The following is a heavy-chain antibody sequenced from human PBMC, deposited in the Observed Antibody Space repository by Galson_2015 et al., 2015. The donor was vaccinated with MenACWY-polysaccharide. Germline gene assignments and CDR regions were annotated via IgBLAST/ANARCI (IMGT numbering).Heavy chain of an antibody. D-gene: IGHD1-26*01. V-gene: IGHV4-61*01. CDR3: VRESTYSGSFGWFDP. CDR1: GCSLTGDNDY. Sequence: ATLSLTCTVSGCSLTGDNDYWRWRRRPPRRVLERIGYMSYSGRGNSNPSLKSRVTVFIDTSTKQFSLRLTSVTAADTAMYYCVRESTYSGSFGWFDPWGQGTLVTVSS. J-gene: IGHJ5*02. CDR2: MSYSGRG.